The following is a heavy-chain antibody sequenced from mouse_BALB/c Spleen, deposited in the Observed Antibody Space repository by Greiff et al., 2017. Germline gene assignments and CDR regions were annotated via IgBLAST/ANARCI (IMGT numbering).Heavy chain of an antibody. CDR2: IWAGGST. J-gene: IGHJ3*01. V-gene: IGHV2-9*02. Sequence: VKLVESGPGLVAPSQSLSITCTVSGFSLTSYGVHWVRQPPGKGLEWLGVIWAGGSTNYNSALMSRLSISKDNSKSQVFLKMNSLQTDDTAMYYCARGPDGNYRSFAYWGQGTLVTVSA. CDR3: ARGPDGNYRSFAY. D-gene: IGHD2-1*01. CDR1: GFSLTSYG.